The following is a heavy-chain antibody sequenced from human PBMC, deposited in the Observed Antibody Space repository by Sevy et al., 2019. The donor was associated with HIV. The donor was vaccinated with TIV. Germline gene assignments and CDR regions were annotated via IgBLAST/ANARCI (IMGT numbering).Heavy chain of an antibody. J-gene: IGHJ6*02. CDR1: GFTVSSNH. V-gene: IGHV3-53*01. CDR3: ARDIVTYYYDGDYDTSGYGMDV. CDR2: IYTGDTT. Sequence: GGSLRLSCVASGFTVSSNHMNWVRQAPGKGLEWVSVIYTGDTTDYIDSVKGRFTISRDNSKNTVYLQMNNLRAEDTAVYYCARDIVTYYYDGDYDTSGYGMDVWGQGTTVTVSS. D-gene: IGHD3-22*01.